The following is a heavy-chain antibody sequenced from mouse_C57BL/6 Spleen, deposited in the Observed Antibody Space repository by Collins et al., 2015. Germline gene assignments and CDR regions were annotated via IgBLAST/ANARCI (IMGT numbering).Heavy chain of an antibody. CDR1: GYTFTNHW. D-gene: IGHD2-3*01. CDR3: ARDYDGFHFAY. CDR2: IDPSNSET. V-gene: IGHV1S127*01. Sequence: QVQLQQSGPELVRPGASVKMSCKALGYTFTNHWMHWVKQRPGQGLEWIGMIDPSNSETRLSQKFKDKATLNVDESSNTAYMQLSSLTSKDSAVFYCARDYDGFHFAYWGQGTLVTVSA. J-gene: IGHJ3*01.